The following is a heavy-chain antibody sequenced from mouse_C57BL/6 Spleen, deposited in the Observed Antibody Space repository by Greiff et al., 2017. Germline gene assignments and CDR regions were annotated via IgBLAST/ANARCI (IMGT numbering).Heavy chain of an antibody. J-gene: IGHJ3*01. Sequence: EVQVVESGEGLVKPGGSLKLSCAASGFTFSSYAMSWVRQTPEKRLEWVAYISSGGDYIYYADTVKGRFTISRDNARNTLYLQMSSLKSEDTSMYYCTRAWLYYGSSYSAYWGQGTLVTVSA. CDR2: ISSGGDYI. D-gene: IGHD1-1*01. CDR3: TRAWLYYGSSYSAY. CDR1: GFTFSSYA. V-gene: IGHV5-9-1*02.